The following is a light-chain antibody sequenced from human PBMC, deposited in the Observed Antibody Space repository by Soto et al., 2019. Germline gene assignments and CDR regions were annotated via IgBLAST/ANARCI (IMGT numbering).Light chain of an antibody. V-gene: IGKV3-20*01. Sequence: EIVLTQSPGTLSLSPGERATLSCRASQSVSSSYLAWYQQKPGQAPRLLIYGASSRATGIPHRFSGSGSGTDFTLTISRLEPEDFAVYYCQQYGSSPPWTFGQGTQVEIK. CDR2: GAS. CDR3: QQYGSSPPWT. CDR1: QSVSSSY. J-gene: IGKJ1*01.